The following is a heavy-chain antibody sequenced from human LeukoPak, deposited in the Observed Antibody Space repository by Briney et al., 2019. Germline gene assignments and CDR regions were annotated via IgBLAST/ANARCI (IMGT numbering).Heavy chain of an antibody. J-gene: IGHJ4*02. Sequence: SETLSLTCAVYGGSFSAYYWNWIRQPPGKGLEWIGEINHSGSTNYNPSLKSRVTMSVDTSKNQFSLKLSSVTAADTAVYYCARAPTGRDFDYWGRERWSPSPQ. V-gene: IGHV4-34*01. D-gene: IGHD1-1*01. CDR3: ARAPTGRDFDY. CDR2: INHSGST. CDR1: GGSFSAYY.